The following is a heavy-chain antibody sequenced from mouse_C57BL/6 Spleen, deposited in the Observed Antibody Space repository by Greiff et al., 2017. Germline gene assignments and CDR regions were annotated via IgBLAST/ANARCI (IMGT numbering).Heavy chain of an antibody. CDR2: IDPSDSYT. V-gene: IGHV1-50*01. Sequence: QVQLQQPGAELVKPGASVKLSCKASGYTFTSYWMQWVKQRPGQGLEWIGEIDPSDSYTNYNQKFKGKATLTVDTSSSTAYMQLSSLTSEDSAVYYCARSNGRGAMDYWGQGTSVTVSS. CDR1: GYTFTSYW. CDR3: ARSNGRGAMDY. J-gene: IGHJ4*01.